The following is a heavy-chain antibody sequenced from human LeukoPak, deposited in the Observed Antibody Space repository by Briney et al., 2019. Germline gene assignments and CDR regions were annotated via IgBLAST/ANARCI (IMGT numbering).Heavy chain of an antibody. V-gene: IGHV3-7*01. J-gene: IGHJ6*02. CDR2: IKQDGSEK. Sequence: PGGSLRLSCAASGFTFSSYWMSWVRQAPGKGLEWVANIKQDGSEKYYVDSVKGRFTISRDNAKNSLYLQMNSLRAEDTAVYYCARGLQSGYYYYYGMDVWGQGTTVTVPS. CDR3: ARGLQSGYYYYYGMDV. CDR1: GFTFSSYW.